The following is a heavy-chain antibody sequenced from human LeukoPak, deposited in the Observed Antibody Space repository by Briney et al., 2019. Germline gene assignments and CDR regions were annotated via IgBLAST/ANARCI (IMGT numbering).Heavy chain of an antibody. CDR3: ARVADYGDYVDY. CDR1: GFTFSSYS. D-gene: IGHD4-17*01. V-gene: IGHV3-74*01. Sequence: GGSLRLSCAASGFTFSSYSMNWVRQAPGKGLEWVSRINSDGSSTTYADSVKGRFTISRGNAKNTLYLQMNSLRAEDTAVYYCARVADYGDYVDYWGQGTLVTVSS. CDR2: INSDGSST. J-gene: IGHJ4*02.